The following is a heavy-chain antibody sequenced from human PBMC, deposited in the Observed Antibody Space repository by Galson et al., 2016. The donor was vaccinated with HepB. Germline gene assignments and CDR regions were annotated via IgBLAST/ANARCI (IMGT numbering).Heavy chain of an antibody. CDR2: ISVYRTI. Sequence: SLRLSCAASGLTFSNSDMNRVHQAPGKGLEWVSYISVYRTIYYADSVRGRFTISRDNAQNSVYLQMNTLRADDTAVYYCARSVEGHFDYWGQGILVTVSS. J-gene: IGHJ4*02. V-gene: IGHV3-69-1*01. D-gene: IGHD1-1*01. CDR1: GLTFSNSD. CDR3: ARSVEGHFDY.